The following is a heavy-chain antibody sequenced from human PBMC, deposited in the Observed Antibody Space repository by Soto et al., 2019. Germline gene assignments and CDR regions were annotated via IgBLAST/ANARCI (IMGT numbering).Heavy chain of an antibody. J-gene: IGHJ4*02. CDR1: GGTFSSYT. Sequence: QVQLVQSGAEVKKPGSSVKVSCKASGGTFSSYTISWVRQAPGQGLEWMGRIIPIRGIANYAQKFQVRVTITADKSTSKSYMELSSLRSELTAVDYCARYPISAAAGTLGYIDDWGQGTLVTVSS. V-gene: IGHV1-69*02. CDR3: ARYPISAAAGTLGYIDD. CDR2: IIPIRGIA. D-gene: IGHD6-13*01.